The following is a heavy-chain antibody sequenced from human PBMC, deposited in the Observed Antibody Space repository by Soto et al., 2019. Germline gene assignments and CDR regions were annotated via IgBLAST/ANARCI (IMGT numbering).Heavy chain of an antibody. D-gene: IGHD3-3*01. J-gene: IGHJ3*01. Sequence: GSLRLSCIGSGXTFSYSNMYWVRQAPGKGLEWVSSISSGSSYIYYADSVRGRFTVSRDKAKNSMYLQINRLRAEDTAVYYCAREQGRFMERLSDAFDAWGQGTMVTVSS. CDR2: ISSGSSYI. CDR1: GXTFSYSN. V-gene: IGHV3-21*01. CDR3: AREQGRFMERLSDAFDA.